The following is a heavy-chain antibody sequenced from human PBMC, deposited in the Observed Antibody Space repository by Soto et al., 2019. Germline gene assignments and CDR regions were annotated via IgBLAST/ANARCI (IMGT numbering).Heavy chain of an antibody. V-gene: IGHV4-61*08. Sequence: PSETLSLTCAVSGGSISSGGYSWSWVRQPPGKGLEWIGYIYYSGSTNYNPSLKSRVTISVDTSKNQFSLRLSSVTAADTAVYYCARATPRFGGFDIWGQGTMVTVSS. J-gene: IGHJ3*02. D-gene: IGHD3-10*01. CDR3: ARATPRFGGFDI. CDR1: GGSISSGGYS. CDR2: IYYSGST.